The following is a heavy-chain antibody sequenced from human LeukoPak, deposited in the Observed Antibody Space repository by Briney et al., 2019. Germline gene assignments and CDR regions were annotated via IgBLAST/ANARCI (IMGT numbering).Heavy chain of an antibody. V-gene: IGHV4-59*01. CDR3: AREDPQTTVPEGMDV. J-gene: IGHJ6*02. D-gene: IGHD4-17*01. CDR2: IYYSGTT. CDR1: GGSISYYY. Sequence: SETLSLTCTVSGGSISYYYWSWIRQSPGKGLEWIGYIYYSGTTNYNPSLKSRVTISVDTSKNQFSLQLRSVTAADMAVYYCAREDPQTTVPEGMDVWGQGTTVTVSS.